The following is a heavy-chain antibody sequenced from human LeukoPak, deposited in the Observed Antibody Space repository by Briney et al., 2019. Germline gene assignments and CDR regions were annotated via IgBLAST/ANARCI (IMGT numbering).Heavy chain of an antibody. CDR3: ARDSSGYVGLDY. CDR1: GDSINSGDYY. J-gene: IGHJ4*02. V-gene: IGHV4-34*01. Sequence: PSETLSLTCTVSGDSINSGDYYWSWIRQPPGKGLEWIGEINHSGSTNYNPSLKSRVTISVDTSKNQFSLKLSSVTAADTAVYYCARDSSGYVGLDYWGQGTLVTVSS. CDR2: INHSGST. D-gene: IGHD3-22*01.